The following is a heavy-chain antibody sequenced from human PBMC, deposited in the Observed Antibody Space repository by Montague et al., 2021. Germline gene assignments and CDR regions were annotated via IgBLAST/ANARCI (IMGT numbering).Heavy chain of an antibody. CDR3: ARENWGSGRAFDI. Sequence: SLRLSCAALDFTSSSYTINWVRQAPGKGLEWVSYISGKSSYIYYAASVKGRFTISRDNAKNSLFLQMNSLRAEDTAVYYCARENWGSGRAFDIWGQGTMVTVSS. V-gene: IGHV3-21*01. J-gene: IGHJ3*02. CDR1: DFTSSSYT. CDR2: ISGKSSYI. D-gene: IGHD3-10*01.